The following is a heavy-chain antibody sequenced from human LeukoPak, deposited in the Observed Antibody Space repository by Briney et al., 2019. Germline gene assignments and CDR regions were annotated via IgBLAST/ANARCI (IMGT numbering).Heavy chain of an antibody. Sequence: SETLSLTCTVSGGSISNSSYYWGWIRQPPGKGLEWIGSVFYSGSAYYNPSLRSRVTISVDTSKSQFSLKLSSVTAADTAVYYCARPIAPTGRGFDPWGQGTLVTVSS. D-gene: IGHD6-13*01. CDR1: GGSISNSSYY. J-gene: IGHJ5*02. V-gene: IGHV4-39*01. CDR3: ARPIAPTGRGFDP. CDR2: VFYSGSA.